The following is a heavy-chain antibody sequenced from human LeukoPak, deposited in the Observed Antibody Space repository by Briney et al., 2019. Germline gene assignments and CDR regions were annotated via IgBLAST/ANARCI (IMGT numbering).Heavy chain of an antibody. Sequence: KPSETLSLTCAVYGGSFSGYYWSWIRQPPGKGLEWIGEINHSGSTNYNPSLKSRVTISVDTSKNQFSLKLCSVTAADTAVYYCAREGSIAVAHDAFDIWGQGTMVTVSS. D-gene: IGHD6-19*01. J-gene: IGHJ3*02. CDR3: AREGSIAVAHDAFDI. V-gene: IGHV4-34*01. CDR1: GGSFSGYY. CDR2: INHSGST.